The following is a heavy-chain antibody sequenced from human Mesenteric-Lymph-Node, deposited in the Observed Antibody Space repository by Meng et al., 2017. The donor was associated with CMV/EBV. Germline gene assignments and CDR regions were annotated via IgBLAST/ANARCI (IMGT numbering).Heavy chain of an antibody. V-gene: IGHV4-59*01. Sequence: SETLSLTCNVSGGSISSYYWSWIRQPPGKGLEWIAYIYDNENTNYNPSLKSRVTISIDSSKSQFSLTLKSATSADTAVYYCASAGRPAAAFFRYDYGMDVWGQGTTVTVSS. D-gene: IGHD2-2*01. J-gene: IGHJ6*02. CDR1: GGSISSYY. CDR3: ASAGRPAAAFFRYDYGMDV. CDR2: IYDNENT.